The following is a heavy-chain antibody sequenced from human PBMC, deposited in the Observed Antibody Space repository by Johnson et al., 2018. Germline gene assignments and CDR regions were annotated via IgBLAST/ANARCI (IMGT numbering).Heavy chain of an antibody. D-gene: IGHD3-3*01. V-gene: IGHV5-51*01. Sequence: VQLVQSGAEVTKXGESRKIXCKGSGYSVTSYWIGGVRQMPGKGLAWMGIIYPGDSDTRYSPSFQGQVPISADSSISTADLQWSSLTASDTAMYYCAGQELTIFGVGPLARSYYYCYMDVWGKGTTVTVSS. CDR3: AGQELTIFGVGPLARSYYYCYMDV. J-gene: IGHJ6*03. CDR2: IYPGDSDT. CDR1: GYSVTSYW.